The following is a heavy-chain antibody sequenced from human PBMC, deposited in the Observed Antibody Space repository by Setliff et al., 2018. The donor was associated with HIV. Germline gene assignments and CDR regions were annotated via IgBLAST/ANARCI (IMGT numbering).Heavy chain of an antibody. V-gene: IGHV4-59*01. J-gene: IGHJ5*02. CDR1: GASISSNT. D-gene: IGHD2-2*01. CDR3: ARGGTSSNWFGP. Sequence: SETLSLTCIVSGASISSNTWSWIRQAPGKGLQWIGFIYNSVTTNYNPSLKSRVTISLDTSKNQFSLKLTSVTAADTAVYYYARGGTSSNWFGPWGQGTLVTVSS. CDR2: IYNSVTT.